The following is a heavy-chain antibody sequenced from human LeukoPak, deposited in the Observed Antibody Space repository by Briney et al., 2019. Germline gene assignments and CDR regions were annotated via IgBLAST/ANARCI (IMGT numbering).Heavy chain of an antibody. CDR2: IDWDDDK. J-gene: IGHJ4*02. CDR1: GFSLSTLGMC. V-gene: IGHV2-70*17. CDR3: ARMLYSYASSGYYYDY. Sequence: SGPALVKPTQTLTLTCTFSGFSLSTLGMCVSWIRQPPGKALEWLARIDWDDDKFYSTSLKTRLTISKDASKNQVVLTMTNMDPVDTATYYCARMLYSYASSGYYYDYWGQGTLVTVSS. D-gene: IGHD3-22*01.